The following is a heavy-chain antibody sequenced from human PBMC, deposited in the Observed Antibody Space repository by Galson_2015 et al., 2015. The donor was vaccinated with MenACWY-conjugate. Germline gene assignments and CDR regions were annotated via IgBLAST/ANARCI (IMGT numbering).Heavy chain of an antibody. Sequence: SVKVSCKASGFTFTSSAVQWVRQARGQRLEWIGWIVVGSGNTNYAQKFQERVTITRDMSTSTAYMELSSLRSEDTAVYYCAAERDSGYDHFDYWGQGTLVTVSS. J-gene: IGHJ4*02. D-gene: IGHD5-12*01. CDR1: GFTFTSSA. V-gene: IGHV1-58*01. CDR2: IVVGSGNT. CDR3: AAERDSGYDHFDY.